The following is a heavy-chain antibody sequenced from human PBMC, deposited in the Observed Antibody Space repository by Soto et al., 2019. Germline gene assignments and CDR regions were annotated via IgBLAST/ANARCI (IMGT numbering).Heavy chain of an antibody. J-gene: IGHJ3*02. CDR2: ISSSGNTI. V-gene: IGHV3-11*01. Sequence: GGSLRLSCAASGFTFSDYYMSWIRQAPGKGLEWLSYISSSGNTIDYADSVKDRFTISRDNAKNSLFLQMNSLRAEDTAVYFCARERGAFDIWGQGTMVTVSS. CDR3: ARERGAFDI. D-gene: IGHD3-10*01. CDR1: GFTFSDYY.